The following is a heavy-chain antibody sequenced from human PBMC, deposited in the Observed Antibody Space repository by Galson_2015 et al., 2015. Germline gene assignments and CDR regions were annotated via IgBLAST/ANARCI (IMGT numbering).Heavy chain of an antibody. Sequence: SLRLSCAASGFTFSKYAMSWVRQAPGKGLEWVSVITGGGGATYYADSVKGRFTISRDNSKNTLYLQMNSLRAEDTAVYYCAKGYNYDTSDYYWSIDYWGQGTLVTVSS. D-gene: IGHD3-22*01. CDR2: ITGGGGAT. CDR3: AKGYNYDTSDYYWSIDY. J-gene: IGHJ4*02. CDR1: GFTFSKYA. V-gene: IGHV3-23*01.